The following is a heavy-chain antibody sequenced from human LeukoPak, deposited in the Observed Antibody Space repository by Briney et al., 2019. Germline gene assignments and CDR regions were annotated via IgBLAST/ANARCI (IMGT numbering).Heavy chain of an antibody. CDR2: IHQSGST. D-gene: IGHD1-1*01. CDR1: GGSISNYY. J-gene: IGHJ4*02. Sequence: SETLSLTCTVSGGSISNYYWSWIRQPPGKGLEWIGYIHQSGSTDYNPSLKSRVTISVDTSKNQFSLKLSSVTAADTAVYYCVRDRELAYWGQGILVTVSS. CDR3: VRDRELAY. V-gene: IGHV4-59*01.